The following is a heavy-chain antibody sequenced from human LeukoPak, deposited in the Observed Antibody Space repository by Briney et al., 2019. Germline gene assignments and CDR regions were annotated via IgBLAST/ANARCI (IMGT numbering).Heavy chain of an antibody. J-gene: IGHJ4*02. CDR2: IYPGDSDT. D-gene: IGHD3-9*01. Sequence: GESLKIPCKGSGYSFTSYWIGWVRQMPGKGLEWMGIIYPGDSDTSYSPAFQGQVTISADKSISTAYLQWSSLKASDTAMYYCARRYNNHDILTDSFGGYYFDYWGQGTLVTVSS. V-gene: IGHV5-51*01. CDR3: ARRYNNHDILTDSFGGYYFDY. CDR1: GYSFTSYW.